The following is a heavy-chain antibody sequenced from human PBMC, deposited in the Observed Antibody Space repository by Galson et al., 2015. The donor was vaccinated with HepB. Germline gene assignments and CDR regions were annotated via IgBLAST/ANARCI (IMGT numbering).Heavy chain of an antibody. CDR3: ASDPHSGYYDLDQ. D-gene: IGHD3-22*01. J-gene: IGHJ4*02. Sequence: SLRLSCAASGFTFSSYAMHWVRQAPGKGLEWVACISSDGSSKYKADSVKGRFTISRDKSKNPLYLQMNSLRAEDTAVYYCASDPHSGYYDLDQWVQGTLVTISS. CDR1: GFTFSSYA. V-gene: IGHV3-30-3*01. CDR2: ISSDGSSK.